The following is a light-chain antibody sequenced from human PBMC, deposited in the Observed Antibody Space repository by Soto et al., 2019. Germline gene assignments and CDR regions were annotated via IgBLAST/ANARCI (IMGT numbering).Light chain of an antibody. CDR3: QHFYYWRYT. J-gene: IGKJ2*01. CDR2: DAS. V-gene: IGKV3-15*01. Sequence: EIVMTQSPATLSLSPGERATLSCRASQTIDNTLAWYQRKPGQAPRLLIYDASTRATGVPARFSGSGSVTDFTLTISSLQSEDFAVYYCQHFYYWRYTFGQWTKVDIK. CDR1: QTIDNT.